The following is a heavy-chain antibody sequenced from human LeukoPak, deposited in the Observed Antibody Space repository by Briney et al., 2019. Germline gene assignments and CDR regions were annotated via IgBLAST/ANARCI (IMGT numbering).Heavy chain of an antibody. CDR2: ISYDGSNK. CDR3: AKDHRGFDDFWTGYDY. J-gene: IGHJ4*02. Sequence: GRSLRLSCAASGFTFSSYGMHWVRQAPGKGLEWVAVISYDGSNKYYADSVKGRFTISRDNSKNTLYVQMNSLRVEDTTVYYCAKDHRGFDDFWTGYDYWGQGSLVTVSS. D-gene: IGHD3/OR15-3a*01. CDR1: GFTFSSYG. V-gene: IGHV3-30*18.